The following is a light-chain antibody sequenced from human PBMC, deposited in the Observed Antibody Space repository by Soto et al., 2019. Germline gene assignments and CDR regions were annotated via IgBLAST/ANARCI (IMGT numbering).Light chain of an antibody. Sequence: DIQMTQSPSSLSASVRDRVTITCRASQGISNYLAWYQQKQGTVPKLLIYAASTLQSGVPSRFSGSGSGTDLTLTISSLHPEDVATYYCQKYNSAPLTFGPGTKVDIK. V-gene: IGKV1-27*01. CDR3: QKYNSAPLT. CDR2: AAS. J-gene: IGKJ3*01. CDR1: QGISNY.